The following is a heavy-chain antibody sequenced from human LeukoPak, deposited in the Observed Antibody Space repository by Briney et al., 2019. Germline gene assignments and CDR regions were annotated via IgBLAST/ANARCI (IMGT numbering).Heavy chain of an antibody. D-gene: IGHD3-16*01. J-gene: IGHJ4*02. CDR1: GGSISRDGYY. V-gene: IGHV4-31*03. CDR2: IYYIGSA. CDR3: ARSGGYGALIDN. Sequence: SETLSLTCPVSGGSISRDGYYWSWIRQHPGKDLEWIGYIYYIGSAYYNPSLKRRVTITLDTSKNQFSLKLSSVTAADTAVYYCARSGGYGALIDNWGQGTLVTVSS.